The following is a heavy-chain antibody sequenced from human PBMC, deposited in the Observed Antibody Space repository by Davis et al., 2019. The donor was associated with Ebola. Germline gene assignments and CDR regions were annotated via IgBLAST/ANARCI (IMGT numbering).Heavy chain of an antibody. CDR1: GYSIGSGYY. J-gene: IGHJ5*02. Sequence: SETLSLTCTVSGYSIGSGYYWGWIRQPPGKGLEWIGSIYLTGKTYYNPSLKSRITISVDTSKNQVSLKLSSVTAADTAVYYCARLYYGSGSYYNWFDPWGQGTLVTVSS. D-gene: IGHD3-10*01. CDR2: IYLTGKT. CDR3: ARLYYGSGSYYNWFDP. V-gene: IGHV4-38-2*02.